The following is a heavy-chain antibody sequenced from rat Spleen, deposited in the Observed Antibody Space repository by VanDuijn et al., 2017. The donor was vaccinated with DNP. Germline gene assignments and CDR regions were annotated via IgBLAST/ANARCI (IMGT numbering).Heavy chain of an antibody. J-gene: IGHJ3*01. CDR3: SRQLGVD. D-gene: IGHD1-10*01. CDR2: ISSGGNT. Sequence: QVQLKESGPGLVQPSQTLSLTCTVSGFSLTNYGVSWVRQPPGKGLEWIAAISSGGNTYYNSALKSRLTISRDTSKSQVFLKMNSLQTEDTAIYFCSRQLGVDWGQGTLVTVSS. CDR1: GFSLTNYG. V-gene: IGHV2S12*01.